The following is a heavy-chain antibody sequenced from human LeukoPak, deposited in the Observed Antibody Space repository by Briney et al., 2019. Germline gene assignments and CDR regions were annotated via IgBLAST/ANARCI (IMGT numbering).Heavy chain of an antibody. CDR2: IYYSGST. CDR3: ARERLRYSSDAFDI. Sequence: GSLRLSCAVSGFTFSNYAMSWVRQPPGKGLEWIGYIYYSGSTNYNPSLKSRVTISVDTSKIQFPLRLSSVTAADTAVYYCARERLRYSSDAFDIWGQGTMVTVSS. D-gene: IGHD2-15*01. V-gene: IGHV4-59*01. CDR1: GFTFSNYA. J-gene: IGHJ3*02.